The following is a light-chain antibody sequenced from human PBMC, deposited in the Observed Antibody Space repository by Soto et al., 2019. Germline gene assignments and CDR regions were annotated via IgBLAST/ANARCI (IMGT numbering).Light chain of an antibody. V-gene: IGKV1-5*03. CDR2: KAS. CDR1: QSISSW. J-gene: IGKJ1*01. CDR3: QQYNSYWT. Sequence: DIQMTQSPSTLSASVGDRVTITCRACQSISSWLAWYQQKPGKAPKLLIYKASSLESGVPSRFSGSGSGTEFTHTISSLQPDDFATYYCQQYNSYWTFGQGTKVEIK.